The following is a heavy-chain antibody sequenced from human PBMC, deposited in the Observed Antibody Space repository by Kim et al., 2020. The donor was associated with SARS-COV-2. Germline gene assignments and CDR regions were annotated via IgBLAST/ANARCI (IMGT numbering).Heavy chain of an antibody. V-gene: IGHV1-2*06. CDR3: ARDFEEGIPWFDP. J-gene: IGHJ5*02. CDR1: GYTFTGYY. D-gene: IGHD2-21*01. CDR2: INPNSGGT. Sequence: ASVKVSCKASGYTFTGYYMHWVRQAPGQGLEWMGRINPNSGGTNYAQKFQGRVTMTRDTSISTAYMELSRLRSDDTAVYYCARDFEEGIPWFDPWGQGTLVTVSS.